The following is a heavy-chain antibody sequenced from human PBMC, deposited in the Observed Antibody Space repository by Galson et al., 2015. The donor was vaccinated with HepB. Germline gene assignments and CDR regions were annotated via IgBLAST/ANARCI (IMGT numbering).Heavy chain of an antibody. D-gene: IGHD3-22*01. V-gene: IGHV3-53*01. CDR1: GFTVSSNY. CDR2: IYSGGST. CDR3: ARAAPYYYDSSGYPTYYFDY. J-gene: IGHJ4*02. Sequence: SLRLSCAASGFTVSSNYMSWVRQAPGKGLEWVSVIYSGGSTYYADSVKGRFTISRDNSKNTLYLQMNSLRAEDTAVYYCARAAPYYYDSSGYPTYYFDYWGQGTLVTVSS.